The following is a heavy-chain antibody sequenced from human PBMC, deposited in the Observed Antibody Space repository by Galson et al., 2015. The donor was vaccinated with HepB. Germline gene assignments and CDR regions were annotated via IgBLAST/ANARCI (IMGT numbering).Heavy chain of an antibody. CDR1: GFTFSSYA. V-gene: IGHV3-23*01. D-gene: IGHD6-19*01. CDR3: AKGRAVASLWYYGMDV. CDR2: ISGSGGST. Sequence: SLRLSCAASGFTFSSYAMSWVRQAPGKGLEWVSAISGSGGSTYYADSVKGRFTISRDNSKNTLYLQMNSLRAEDTAVYYCAKGRAVASLWYYGMDVWGQGTTVTVSS. J-gene: IGHJ6*02.